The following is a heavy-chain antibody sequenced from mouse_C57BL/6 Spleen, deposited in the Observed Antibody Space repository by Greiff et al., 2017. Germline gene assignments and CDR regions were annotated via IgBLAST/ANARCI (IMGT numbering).Heavy chain of an antibody. CDR3: TRPYYGSSYEGWFAY. V-gene: IGHV1-15*01. CDR2: IDPETGGT. CDR1: GYTFTDYE. Sequence: QVHVKQSGAELVRPGASVTLSCKASGYTFTDYEMHWVKQTPVHGLEWIGAIDPETGGTAYNQKFKGKAILTADKSSSTAYMELRSLTSEDSAVYYCTRPYYGSSYEGWFAYWGQGTLVTVSA. J-gene: IGHJ3*01. D-gene: IGHD1-1*01.